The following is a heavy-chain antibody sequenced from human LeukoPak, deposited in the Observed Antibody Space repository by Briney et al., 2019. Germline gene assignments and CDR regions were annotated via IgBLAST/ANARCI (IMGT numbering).Heavy chain of an antibody. CDR3: ARDPYCSGGSCYLNWFDP. V-gene: IGHV4-4*07. J-gene: IGHJ5*02. Sequence: SPSETLSLTCTVSGGSISSYYWSWIRQPAGKGLEWIGRIYTSGSTNYNPSLKSRVTMSVDTSKNQFSLKLSSVTAADTAVYYCARDPYCSGGSCYLNWFDPWGQGTLVTVSS. D-gene: IGHD2-15*01. CDR2: IYTSGST. CDR1: GGSISSYY.